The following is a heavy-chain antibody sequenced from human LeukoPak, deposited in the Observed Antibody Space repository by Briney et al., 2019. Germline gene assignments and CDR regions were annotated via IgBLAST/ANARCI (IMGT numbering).Heavy chain of an antibody. D-gene: IGHD5-18*01. Sequence: GGSLRLSCAASGFTFSSYGMHWVRQAPGKGLEWVAVIWYDGSNKYYADSVKGRFTISRDNSKNTLYLQMNSLRAEDTAVYYCAEGNSYGLYYFDYWGQGTLVTVSS. V-gene: IGHV3-30*02. CDR2: IWYDGSNK. J-gene: IGHJ4*02. CDR3: AEGNSYGLYYFDY. CDR1: GFTFSSYG.